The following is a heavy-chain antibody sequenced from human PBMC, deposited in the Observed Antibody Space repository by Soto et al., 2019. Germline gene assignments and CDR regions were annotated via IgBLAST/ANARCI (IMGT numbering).Heavy chain of an antibody. Sequence: SETLSLTWTVSGGSISSYYWSWSRQPPGKGLEWIGYIYYSGSTNCNPSLKSRVTISVDTSKNQFSLKPSSVTAADTAVYYRACYGGNSDFDYWGQGTLVTVSS. CDR3: ACYGGNSDFDY. CDR2: IYYSGST. V-gene: IGHV4-59*01. J-gene: IGHJ4*02. D-gene: IGHD4-17*01. CDR1: GGSISSYY.